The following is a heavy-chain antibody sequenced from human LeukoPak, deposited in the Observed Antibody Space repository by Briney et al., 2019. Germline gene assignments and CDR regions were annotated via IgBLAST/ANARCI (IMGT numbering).Heavy chain of an antibody. CDR3: ARGPDRMGGFDP. J-gene: IGHJ5*02. V-gene: IGHV4-31*03. CDR1: GGSISSGGYY. D-gene: IGHD1-26*01. CDR2: IYYSGST. Sequence: PSQTLSLTCTVSGGSISSGGYYWSWIRQHPGKGLEWIGYIYYSGSTYYNPSLKSRVTISVDTSKNQFSLKLSSVTAADTAVYYCARGPDRMGGFDPWGQGTLVTVSS.